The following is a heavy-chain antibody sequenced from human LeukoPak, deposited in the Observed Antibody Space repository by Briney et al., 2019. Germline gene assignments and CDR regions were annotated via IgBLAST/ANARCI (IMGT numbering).Heavy chain of an antibody. V-gene: IGHV1-69*02. CDR1: GGTFSSYT. CDR3: ARTRGGSSRDYFDY. Sequence: SMKVSCKASGGTFSSYTISWVRQAPGQGLEWMGRIIPILGIANYAQKFQGRVTITADKSTSTAYMELSSLRSEDTAVYYCARTRGGSSRDYFDYWGQGTLVTVSS. D-gene: IGHD3-16*01. J-gene: IGHJ4*02. CDR2: IIPILGIA.